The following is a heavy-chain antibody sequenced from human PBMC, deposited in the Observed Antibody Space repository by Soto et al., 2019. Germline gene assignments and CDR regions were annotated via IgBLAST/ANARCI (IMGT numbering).Heavy chain of an antibody. D-gene: IGHD2-15*01. CDR1: GDSISSGGYY. V-gene: IGHV4-31*03. CDR2: IYYSGST. J-gene: IGHJ4*02. Sequence: QVQLQESGPGLVKPSQTLSLTCSVSGDSISSGGYYWSWIRQHPGKGLEWIGYIYYSGSTEYNPSLKSRVXXSXDXXRNQCPPKLSSVTAADTAVYYCAREGGSDPSFFDYWGQGTLVTVSS. CDR3: AREGGSDPSFFDY.